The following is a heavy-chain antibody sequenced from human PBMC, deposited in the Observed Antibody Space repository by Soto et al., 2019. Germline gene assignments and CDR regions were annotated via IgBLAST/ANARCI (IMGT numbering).Heavy chain of an antibody. J-gene: IGHJ6*04. V-gene: IGHV3-11*01. Sequence: GGSLRLSCAASGFTFSGDAMSWVRQAPGKGLEWVSTISGSTIYYADSVKGRFTISRDNAKNSLYLQMNSLRAEDTAVYYCAREDDYVWGSYRYGYYYYGMDVWGKGTTVTVSS. CDR1: GFTFSGDA. D-gene: IGHD3-16*02. CDR3: AREDDYVWGSYRYGYYYYGMDV. CDR2: ISGSTI.